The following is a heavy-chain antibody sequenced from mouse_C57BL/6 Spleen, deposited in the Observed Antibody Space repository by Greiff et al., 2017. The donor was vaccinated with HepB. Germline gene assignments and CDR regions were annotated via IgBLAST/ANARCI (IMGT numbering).Heavy chain of an antibody. V-gene: IGHV3-6*01. J-gene: IGHJ4*01. Sequence: EVKLMESGPGLVKPSQSLSLTCSVTGYSITSGYYWNWIRQFPGNKLEWMGYISYDGSNNYNPSLKNRISITRDTSKNQFFLKLNSVTTEDTATYYCARDDYESSYAMDYWGQGTSVTVSS. CDR1: GYSITSGYY. CDR2: ISYDGSN. D-gene: IGHD2-4*01. CDR3: ARDDYESSYAMDY.